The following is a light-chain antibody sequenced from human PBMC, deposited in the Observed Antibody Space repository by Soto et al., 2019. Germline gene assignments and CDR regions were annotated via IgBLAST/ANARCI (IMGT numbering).Light chain of an antibody. CDR1: QSVRSN. V-gene: IGKV3-15*01. CDR3: LLDFRYFWA. Sequence: EIVMTQSPATVYVSPGERATLSCRASQSVRSNLAWYQHKPGQAPRLLIYDGSTRALGIPARFSGSESGTEFTLTISSLQSEDFATYYCLLDFRYFWAFGQGTKVDIK. CDR2: DGS. J-gene: IGKJ1*01.